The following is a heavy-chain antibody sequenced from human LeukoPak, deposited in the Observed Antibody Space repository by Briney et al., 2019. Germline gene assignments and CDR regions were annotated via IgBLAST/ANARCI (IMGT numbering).Heavy chain of an antibody. D-gene: IGHD3-22*01. J-gene: IGHJ4*02. Sequence: SVKVSCKASGGTFSSYAISWARQAPGQGLEWMGRIIPIFGIANYAQKFQGRVTITADKSTSTAYMELSSLRSEDTAVYYCARAQGYYYDSSGYLDYWGQGTLVTVSS. CDR3: ARAQGYYYDSSGYLDY. V-gene: IGHV1-69*04. CDR1: GGTFSSYA. CDR2: IIPIFGIA.